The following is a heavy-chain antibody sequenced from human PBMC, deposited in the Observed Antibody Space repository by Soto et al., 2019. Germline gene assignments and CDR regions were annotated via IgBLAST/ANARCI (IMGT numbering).Heavy chain of an antibody. CDR1: GGTLSTYA. Sequence: QVQLVQSGAEVRKPGSSAKVSCKAPGGTLSTYAMSWVRQAPGQGIEWMGGIVPVFATPTYAQRFQGRVTITADESTNTAYMELSSLRSEDTAVYYCARHSGPQFYYYAMDVWGQGTTVTVSS. J-gene: IGHJ6*02. V-gene: IGHV1-69*01. CDR2: IVPVFATP. CDR3: ARHSGPQFYYYAMDV. D-gene: IGHD2-8*02.